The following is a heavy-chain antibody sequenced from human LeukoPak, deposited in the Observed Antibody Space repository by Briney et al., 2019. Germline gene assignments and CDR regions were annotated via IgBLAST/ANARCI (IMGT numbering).Heavy chain of an antibody. Sequence: ASVKVSCKSSGYTFTSYYMHWVRQAPGQGLEWMGIINHNVWSTSYGQKFQDRVTNPRDTSTSTLYVELSSLRAEDTAVYYCAGGVNDYVILTGYYHWGQGNLVTVSS. CDR2: INHNVWST. D-gene: IGHD3-9*01. CDR3: AGGVNDYVILTGYYH. CDR1: GYTFTSYY. J-gene: IGHJ4*02. V-gene: IGHV1-46*01.